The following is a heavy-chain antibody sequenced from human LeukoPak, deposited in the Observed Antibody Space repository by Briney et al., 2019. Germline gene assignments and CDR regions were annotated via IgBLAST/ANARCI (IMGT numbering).Heavy chain of an antibody. V-gene: IGHV3-43*02. J-gene: IGHJ4*02. CDR1: GFTFDDYA. CDR2: ISGGGGST. CDR3: AKDGYCSGGRCHAALNY. D-gene: IGHD2-15*01. Sequence: GGSLRLSCAASGFTFDDYAMHWVRQVPGKGLEWVSLISGGGGSTSYADSVKGRFTISRDNNRSSLYLQMNSLRAEDTAFYYCAKDGYCSGGRCHAALNYWGQGTLVTVSS.